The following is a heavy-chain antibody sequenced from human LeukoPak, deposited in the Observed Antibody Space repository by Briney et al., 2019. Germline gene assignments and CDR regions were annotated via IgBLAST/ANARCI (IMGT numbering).Heavy chain of an antibody. CDR1: GFTFSSYW. D-gene: IGHD5-18*01. V-gene: IGHV3-74*01. CDR2: LNSDGSRT. Sequence: GGPLRLSCAVSGFTFSSYWMHWVRQTPGKGLVWVSRLNSDGSRTSYADSVKGRFTISRDNAKNTLYLQMNSLRAEDTAVYYCARGGNTAPDFDYWGQGTLVTVSS. CDR3: ARGGNTAPDFDY. J-gene: IGHJ4*02.